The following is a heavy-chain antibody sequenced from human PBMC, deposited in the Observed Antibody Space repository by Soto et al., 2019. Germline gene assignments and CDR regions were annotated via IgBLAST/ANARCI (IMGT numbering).Heavy chain of an antibody. CDR1: GGTFSNYA. CDR3: ARVPLDSSGYPMYSFDY. Sequence: QVQLVQSGAEVKKPGSSVKVSCKTSGGTFSNYAISWVRQAPGQGLEWMGGIIPIFGTTNYAQKFQGRVTITADESTSTASMQLSSLRSEDTAVYYCARVPLDSSGYPMYSFDYWGQGTLVTVSS. CDR2: IIPIFGTT. V-gene: IGHV1-69*01. J-gene: IGHJ4*02. D-gene: IGHD3-22*01.